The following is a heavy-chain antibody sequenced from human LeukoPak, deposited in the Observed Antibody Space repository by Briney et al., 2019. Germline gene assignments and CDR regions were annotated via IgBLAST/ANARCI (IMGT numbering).Heavy chain of an antibody. J-gene: IGHJ4*02. V-gene: IGHV1-2*02. CDR3: ARESIVGATTLYY. D-gene: IGHD1-26*01. Sequence: ASVKVSCKASVYTFTGQYMHWVRQAPGQGREGMGWSNPNSGGTKYPQKFQGRVTITRGKSISTAYMELSRPRSDDTAVYYCARESIVGATTLYYWGQGTLVTVSS. CDR2: SNPNSGGT. CDR1: VYTFTGQY.